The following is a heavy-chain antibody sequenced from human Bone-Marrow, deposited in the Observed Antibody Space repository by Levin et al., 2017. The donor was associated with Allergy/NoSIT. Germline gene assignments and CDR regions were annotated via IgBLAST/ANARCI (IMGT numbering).Heavy chain of an antibody. D-gene: IGHD6-19*01. CDR3: ARDHLSYTSGWFGNNWFDP. CDR1: GFTFSTYA. J-gene: IGHJ5*02. CDR2: ITSSSSTI. V-gene: IGHV3-48*02. Sequence: GGSLRLSCVASGFTFSTYAMNWVRQAPGKGLEWVSYITSSSSTIYYADSVKGRFTISRDNAKSSLYLQMNSLRDEDTALYYCARDHLSYTSGWFGNNWFDPWGQGTLVTVSS.